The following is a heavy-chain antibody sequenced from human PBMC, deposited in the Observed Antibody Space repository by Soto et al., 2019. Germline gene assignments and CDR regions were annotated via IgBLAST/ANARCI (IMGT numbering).Heavy chain of an antibody. CDR1: GFTFDDYA. V-gene: IGHV3-9*01. CDR3: AKGTCSATNCYGSAFDY. Sequence: LRLSCVVSGFTFDDYAMHWVRQAPGKGLEWVSGINWNSAALAYADSVKGRFTISRDNAKNSLFLQMNSLRAEDTALYYCAKGTCSATNCYGSAFDYWGQGSLVTVSS. D-gene: IGHD2-2*01. J-gene: IGHJ4*02. CDR2: INWNSAAL.